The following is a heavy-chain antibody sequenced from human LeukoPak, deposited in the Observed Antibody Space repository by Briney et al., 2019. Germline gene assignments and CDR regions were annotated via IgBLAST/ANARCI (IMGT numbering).Heavy chain of an antibody. D-gene: IGHD3-10*01. Sequence: GGSLRLSCAASGFTFSNYWMSWVRQAPGKGLEWVANIKQEGSEKHYVDSVKGRFTISRDNAENALYLQVNSLRAEDTAVYYCARVGMAYYGSGRLTAYFDYWGQGTLVTVSS. V-gene: IGHV3-7*05. CDR2: IKQEGSEK. J-gene: IGHJ4*02. CDR1: GFTFSNYW. CDR3: ARVGMAYYGSGRLTAYFDY.